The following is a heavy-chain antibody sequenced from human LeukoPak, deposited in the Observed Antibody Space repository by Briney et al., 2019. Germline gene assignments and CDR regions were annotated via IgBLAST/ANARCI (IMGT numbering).Heavy chain of an antibody. CDR2: ICYDGSNK. Sequence: GGSLRLSCAASGFTFSSYGMHWVRQAPGKGLEWVAVICYDGSNKYYADSVKGRFTISRDNSKNTLYLQMNSLRAEDTAVYYCARWARYCSGGSCYSGLYGMDVWGQGTTVTVSS. D-gene: IGHD2-15*01. V-gene: IGHV3-33*01. CDR1: GFTFSSYG. CDR3: ARWARYCSGGSCYSGLYGMDV. J-gene: IGHJ6*02.